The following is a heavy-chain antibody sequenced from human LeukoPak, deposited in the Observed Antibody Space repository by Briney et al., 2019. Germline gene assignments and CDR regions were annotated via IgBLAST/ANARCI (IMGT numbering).Heavy chain of an antibody. V-gene: IGHV3-64*01. CDR2: ISSNGGST. CDR3: AIISSSYDYDY. Sequence: GGSLRLSCAASGFTFRSYGMHWVRQAPGKGLEYVAAISSNGGSTDYANSVKGRFTISRDNSKNTLYLQMGSLRAEDMAVYYCAIISSSYDYDYWGQGTLVTVSS. CDR1: GFTFRSYG. D-gene: IGHD6-6*01. J-gene: IGHJ4*02.